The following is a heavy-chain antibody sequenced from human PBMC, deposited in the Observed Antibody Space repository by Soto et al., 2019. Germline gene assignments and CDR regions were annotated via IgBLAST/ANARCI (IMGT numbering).Heavy chain of an antibody. CDR2: IYWNDDK. D-gene: IGHD3-22*01. Sequence: GPALVNPTQTLALPCTFSGFSLSTSGVGVVWIRQPPGKALEWLALIYWNDDKRYSPSLKSRLTITKDTSKNQVVLTMTNMDPVDTATYYCARAYYYDSSGPSLDYWGQGNLVTVSS. J-gene: IGHJ4*02. CDR1: GFSLSTSGVG. CDR3: ARAYYYDSSGPSLDY. V-gene: IGHV2-5*01.